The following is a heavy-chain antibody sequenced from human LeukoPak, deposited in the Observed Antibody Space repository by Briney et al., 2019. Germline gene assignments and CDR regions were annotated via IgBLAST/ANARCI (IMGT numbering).Heavy chain of an antibody. Sequence: SQTLSLTCTVSGGSISSGDYYWSWIRQPPGKGLEWIGYIYYSGSTYYNPSLKSRVTISVDTSKNQFSLKLSSVTAADTAVYYCARGRLYDILTGYYPSPFDYWGQGTLVTVSS. CDR1: GGSISSGDYY. V-gene: IGHV4-30-4*01. D-gene: IGHD3-9*01. CDR3: ARGRLYDILTGYYPSPFDY. J-gene: IGHJ4*02. CDR2: IYYSGST.